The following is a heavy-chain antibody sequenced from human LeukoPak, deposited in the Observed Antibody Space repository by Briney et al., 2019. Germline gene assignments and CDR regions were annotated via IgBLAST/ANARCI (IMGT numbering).Heavy chain of an antibody. D-gene: IGHD3-22*01. J-gene: IGHJ4*02. CDR2: IIPIFGTA. Sequence: GSSVKVSCKASGGTFSSYAISWVRQAPGQGLEGMGGIIPIFGTANYAQKFQCRVTITTDESTRTASLELSSPRPEDTAVYYCARAPDSSGYYSFDYWGQGTLVTVSS. V-gene: IGHV1-69*05. CDR3: ARAPDSSGYYSFDY. CDR1: GGTFSSYA.